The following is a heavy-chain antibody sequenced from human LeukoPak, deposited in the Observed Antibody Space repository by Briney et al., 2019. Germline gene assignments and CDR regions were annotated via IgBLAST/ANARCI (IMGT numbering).Heavy chain of an antibody. D-gene: IGHD2-8*01. CDR1: GFTFSSYG. J-gene: IGHJ3*02. Sequence: GRSLRLSCAASGFTFSSYGMHWFRQAPGKGLEWVAVIWYDGSNKYYADSVKGRFTISRDNSKNTLYLQMNSLRAEDTAVYYCARETQWSFDIWGQGTMVTVSS. CDR3: ARETQWSFDI. V-gene: IGHV3-33*01. CDR2: IWYDGSNK.